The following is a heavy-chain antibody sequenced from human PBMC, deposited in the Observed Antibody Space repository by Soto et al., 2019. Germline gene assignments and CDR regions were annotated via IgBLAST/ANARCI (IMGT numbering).Heavy chain of an antibody. CDR3: ARVVMTTVPASYYYGMDV. V-gene: IGHV3-73*01. J-gene: IGHJ6*02. CDR1: GFAFSGSA. CDR2: IRSKGHNYAT. Sequence: GSLRLSSAASGFAFSGSAMYWVRQASGKGPEWVGRIRSKGHNYATEYAASVKGGFTISRDDSKNTAYLQMNSLQTEDTAVYYCARVVMTTVPASYYYGMDVWGQGTTVTVSS. D-gene: IGHD4-4*01.